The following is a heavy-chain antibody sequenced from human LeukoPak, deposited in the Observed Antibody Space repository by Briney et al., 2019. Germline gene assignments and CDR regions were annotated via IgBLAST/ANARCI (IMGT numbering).Heavy chain of an antibody. CDR1: GFTFSSYG. D-gene: IGHD3-10*01. CDR3: AKDGTYYGSGRGWFDP. CDR2: IRYDGSNK. J-gene: IGHJ5*02. V-gene: IGHV3-30*02. Sequence: GGSLRLSCAASGFTFSSYGMHWVRQAPGKGLEWVAFIRYDGSNKYYADSVKGRFTISRDNSKNTLYLQMNSLRAEDTAVYYCAKDGTYYGSGRGWFDPWGQGTLVTVSS.